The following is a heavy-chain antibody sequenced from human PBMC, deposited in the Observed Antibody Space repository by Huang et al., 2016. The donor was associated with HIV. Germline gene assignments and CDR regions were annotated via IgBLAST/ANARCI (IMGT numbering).Heavy chain of an antibody. V-gene: IGHV3-23*01. J-gene: IGHJ4*02. CDR3: AKDADTSGYDVLGPFGS. CDR2: ITDVIKNR. CDR1: GFTFSSCA. D-gene: IGHD3-3*01. Sequence: EVLLLESGGGLVQPGGYLRLSCVASGFTFSSCAMSGVCQAPGKVLECVSGITDVIKNRYYAHSVKGRCAVSRDESTNTLYLQMNSLRAEDTAVYYCAKDADTSGYDVLGPFGSWGQGTLVTVSS.